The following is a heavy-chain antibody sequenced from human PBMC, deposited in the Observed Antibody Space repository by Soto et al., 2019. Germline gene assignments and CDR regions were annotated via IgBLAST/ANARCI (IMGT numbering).Heavy chain of an antibody. CDR2: IYYYGNT. CDR3: ARAGGLNWFDP. CDR1: GGSISSGGYY. J-gene: IGHJ5*02. V-gene: IGHV4-31*03. D-gene: IGHD3-10*01. Sequence: QVQLQESGPGLVKPSQTLSLTCTVSGGSISSGGYYWSWIRQHPGKGLEWIGDIYYYGNTYYNPSLKRRVTISVDTSKNQFSLKLSSVTAADTALYYCARAGGLNWFDPWGQGTLVTVSS.